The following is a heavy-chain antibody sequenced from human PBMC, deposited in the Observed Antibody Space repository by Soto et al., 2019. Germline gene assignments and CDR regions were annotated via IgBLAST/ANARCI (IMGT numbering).Heavy chain of an antibody. V-gene: IGHV1-2*04. CDR3: ARANITIFGVVPDYGMDV. D-gene: IGHD3-3*01. CDR1: GYTFTGYY. CDR2: INPNSGGT. J-gene: IGHJ6*02. Sequence: ASVKVSCKASGYTFTGYYMHWVRQAPGQGLEWMGWINPNSGGTNYVQKFQGWVTMTRDTSISTAYMELSRLRSDDTAVYYCARANITIFGVVPDYGMDVWGQGTTVTVSS.